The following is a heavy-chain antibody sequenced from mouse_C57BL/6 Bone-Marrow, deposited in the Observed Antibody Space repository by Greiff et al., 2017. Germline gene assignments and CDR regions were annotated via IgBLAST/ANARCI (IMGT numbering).Heavy chain of an antibody. CDR3: ARRLLAFMDY. Sequence: QVQLKESGAELARPGASVKLSCKASGYTFTSYGISWVKQRTGQGLEWIGEIYPRSGNTYYNEKFKGKATLTADKSSSTAYMELRSLTSEDSAVYFGARRLLAFMDYWGQGTSVTVSS. D-gene: IGHD1-1*01. V-gene: IGHV1-81*01. CDR2: IYPRSGNT. CDR1: GYTFTSYG. J-gene: IGHJ4*01.